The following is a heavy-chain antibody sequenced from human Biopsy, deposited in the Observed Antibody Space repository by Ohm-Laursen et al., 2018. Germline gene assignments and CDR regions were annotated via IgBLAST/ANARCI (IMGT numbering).Heavy chain of an antibody. CDR1: GDSISIYY. CDR3: ARESALAGDFDS. CDR2: ISNIGST. V-gene: IGHV4-4*08. J-gene: IGHJ4*02. D-gene: IGHD6-19*01. Sequence: GTLSLTWNVSGDSISIYYWSWIRQPPGKGLEWLGYISNIGSTNYNPSLKNRVTISVDTSKNHFSLKLTSVTAADTAVYYCARESALAGDFDSWGQGTLVTVSS.